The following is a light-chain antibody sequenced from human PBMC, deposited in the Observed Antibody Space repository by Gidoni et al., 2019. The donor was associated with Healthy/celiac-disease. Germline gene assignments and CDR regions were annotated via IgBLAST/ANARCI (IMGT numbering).Light chain of an antibody. CDR2: DVS. CDR3: CSYAGSYTLYV. V-gene: IGLV2-11*01. Sequence: QSALTQPRSVSGSPGQSVTIPCTGTSSDVGGYNYVSWYQQHPGKAPTLMIYDVSKRPSGVPDRFSGSKSGNTASLTISGLQAEDEADYYCCSYAGSYTLYVFGTGTKVTVL. CDR1: SSDVGGYNY. J-gene: IGLJ1*01.